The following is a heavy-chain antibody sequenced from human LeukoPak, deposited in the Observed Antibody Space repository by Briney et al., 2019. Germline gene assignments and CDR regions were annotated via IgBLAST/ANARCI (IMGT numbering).Heavy chain of an antibody. J-gene: IGHJ4*02. CDR3: ARGLYRRCSGGICYQPFDY. D-gene: IGHD2-15*01. CDR2: ISSAGSKI. Sequence: GGSLRLSCAASEFTFSSYAMSWGRQAPGKGLEWVALISSAGSKIYYADSVKGRFTISRDNSRNTLYLQMNSLGAEDSAVYYCARGLYRRCSGGICYQPFDYWGQGTLVTVSS. CDR1: EFTFSSYA. V-gene: IGHV3-30*01.